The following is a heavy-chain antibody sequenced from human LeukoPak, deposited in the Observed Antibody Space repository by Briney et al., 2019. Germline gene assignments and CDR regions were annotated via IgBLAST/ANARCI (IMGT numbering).Heavy chain of an antibody. D-gene: IGHD6-6*01. Sequence: GGSLRLSCAASGFTFSSYAMSWVRQAPGRGLEWVSAISDSGGNTYYADSVKGRFTISRDNSKNTLYLQMNSLRAEDTAVYYCAKDRESSSRPYFFDYWGQGTLVTVSS. J-gene: IGHJ4*02. V-gene: IGHV3-23*01. CDR1: GFTFSSYA. CDR2: ISDSGGNT. CDR3: AKDRESSSRPYFFDY.